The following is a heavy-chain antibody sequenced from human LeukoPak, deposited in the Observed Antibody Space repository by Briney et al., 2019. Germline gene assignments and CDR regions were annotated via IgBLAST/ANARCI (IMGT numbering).Heavy chain of an antibody. V-gene: IGHV3-23*01. J-gene: IGHJ4*02. CDR1: GFTFSHYT. CDR3: AKDHIWNGIAICGVTED. Sequence: PGGSLTLSCAASGFTFSHYTLSWVRQAPGKGLEWVSLISGSGATTYYADSVKGRFTISRDNSKNTLYLQMTSLGAEDTAVYYCAKDHIWNGIAICGVTEDWGQGTLVTVSS. CDR2: ISGSGATT. D-gene: IGHD3-3*01.